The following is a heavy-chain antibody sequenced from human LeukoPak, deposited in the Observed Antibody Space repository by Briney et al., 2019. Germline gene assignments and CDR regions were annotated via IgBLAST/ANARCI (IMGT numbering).Heavy chain of an antibody. CDR2: IKEDGNEN. CDR3: ARGRYTPGP. J-gene: IGHJ5*02. V-gene: IGHV3-7*01. D-gene: IGHD1-1*01. Sequence: GGSLRLSCAASGFTFSSYSMSWVRQAPGKGLEWVAYIKEDGNENYYVDSVKGRFTISRDNAGSSLYLQMNSLRAEDTAVYYCARGRYTPGPWGQGTLVTVSS. CDR1: GFTFSSYS.